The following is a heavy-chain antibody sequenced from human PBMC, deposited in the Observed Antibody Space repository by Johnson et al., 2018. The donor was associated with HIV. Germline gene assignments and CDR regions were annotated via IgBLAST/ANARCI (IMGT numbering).Heavy chain of an antibody. J-gene: IGHJ3*02. V-gene: IGHV3-53*01. CDR2: IYSGGST. CDR3: ARDQEGFGELLWAGGAFDI. D-gene: IGHD3-10*01. Sequence: VQLVESGGGVVQPGRSLRLSCAASGFTVSSNYMSWVRQAPGKGLEWVSVIYSGGSTYYADSVKGRFTISRDNSKNTLYLQMNSLRAEDTAVYYCARDQEGFGELLWAGGAFDIWGQGTMVTVSS. CDR1: GFTVSSNY.